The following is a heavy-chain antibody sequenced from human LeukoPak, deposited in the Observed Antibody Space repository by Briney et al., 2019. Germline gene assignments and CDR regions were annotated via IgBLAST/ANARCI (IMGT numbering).Heavy chain of an antibody. V-gene: IGHV3-53*01. CDR2: IYSGGST. D-gene: IGHD4-11*01. J-gene: IGHJ5*02. Sequence: GGSLRLSCTASGFTFGFTFRSFWMSWVRQAPGKGLEWVSVIYSGGSTYYADSVKGRFAISRDNSKNTLYLQMNSLRAEDTAVYYCASRATVTTDRFWFDPWGQGTLVTVSS. CDR3: ASRATVTTDRFWFDP. CDR1: GFTFGFTF.